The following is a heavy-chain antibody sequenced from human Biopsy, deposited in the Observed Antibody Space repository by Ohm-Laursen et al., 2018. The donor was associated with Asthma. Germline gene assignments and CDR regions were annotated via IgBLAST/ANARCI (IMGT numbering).Heavy chain of an antibody. Sequence: GASVKVSCKASGGTFSRYAISWVRQAPGQGLEWMGGIIPVFGTSNYAQKFQGRVTFTADGSTSSAYMELSSLTSEDSAVYYRAREVSTVDYGYYYFAMDVWGQGTTVTVSS. V-gene: IGHV1-69*13. CDR3: AREVSTVDYGYYYFAMDV. CDR2: IIPVFGTS. J-gene: IGHJ6*02. CDR1: GGTFSRYA. D-gene: IGHD4-17*01.